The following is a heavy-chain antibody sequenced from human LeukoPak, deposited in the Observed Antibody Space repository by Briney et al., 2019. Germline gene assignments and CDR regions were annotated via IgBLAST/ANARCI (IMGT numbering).Heavy chain of an antibody. Sequence: PGGSLRLSCAASGLSVSDNYMTWVRQAPGKGLDWVSIIYPNGRTYYADSVKGRFTISRDNSKNTLNLQMNSLRVEDTAVDYCARAWTGDYWGQGTLVTVSS. CDR1: GLSVSDNY. CDR2: IYPNGRT. J-gene: IGHJ4*02. V-gene: IGHV3-53*01. CDR3: ARAWTGDY. D-gene: IGHD3/OR15-3a*01.